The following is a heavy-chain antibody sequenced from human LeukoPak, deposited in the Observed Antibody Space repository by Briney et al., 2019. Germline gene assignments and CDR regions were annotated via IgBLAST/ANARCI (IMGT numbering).Heavy chain of an antibody. Sequence: ASVKVSCKASGYTFTSYSISWVRQAPGQGLEWMAWISAYNGNTNYAQKLQDRVTMTTDTSTSTAYMELRSLRSDDTAVFYCARGYLSYSSTGYYDFWGQGTLVTVSS. CDR3: ARGYLSYSSTGYYDF. CDR1: GYTFTSYS. D-gene: IGHD3-22*01. V-gene: IGHV1-18*01. J-gene: IGHJ4*02. CDR2: ISAYNGNT.